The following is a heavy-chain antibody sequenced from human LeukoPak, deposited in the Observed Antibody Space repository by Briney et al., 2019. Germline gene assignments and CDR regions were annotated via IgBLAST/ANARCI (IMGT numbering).Heavy chain of an antibody. J-gene: IGHJ5*02. CDR2: MNPNSGNT. D-gene: IGHD3-10*01. CDR1: GYTFISYD. V-gene: IGHV1-8*02. Sequence: ASVKVSCKASGYTFISYDINWVRQAAGQGLEWMGWMNPNSGNTGYAQKFQGRVTMTRNTFISTAYMELSGLRSDDTAVYYCARGGERANFYGLGSSPNWFDPWGQGTLVTVSS. CDR3: ARGGERANFYGLGSSPNWFDP.